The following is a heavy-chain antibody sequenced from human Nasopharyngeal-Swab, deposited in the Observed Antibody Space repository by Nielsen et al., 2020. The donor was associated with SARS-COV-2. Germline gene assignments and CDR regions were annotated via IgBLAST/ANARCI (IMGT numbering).Heavy chain of an antibody. Sequence: ASVKVSCKASGYTFTSYDINWVRQATGQGLEWMGWMNPNNGNTNYAQKLQGRVTMTTDTSTSTAYMELRSLRSDDTAVYYCARESEGPSDYYYYGMDVWGQGTTVTVSS. CDR3: ARESEGPSDYYYYGMDV. CDR1: GYTFTSYD. V-gene: IGHV1-18*01. CDR2: MNPNNGNT. J-gene: IGHJ6*02.